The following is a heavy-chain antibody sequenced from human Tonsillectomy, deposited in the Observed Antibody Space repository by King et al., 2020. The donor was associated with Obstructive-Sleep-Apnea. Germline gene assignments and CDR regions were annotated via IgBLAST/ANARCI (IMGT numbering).Heavy chain of an antibody. J-gene: IGHJ4*02. V-gene: IGHV4-59*01. CDR1: GGSISSYY. CDR2: FYYSGST. CDR3: ARARIDQRQPPAAHFDY. D-gene: IGHD2-2*01. Sequence: VQLQESGPGLVKPSETLSLTCTVSGGSISSYYWSWIRQPPGKGLGWIGYFYYSGSTNYNPSLKGRVTMSLDTSKNQFSLKLSAVTAADTALYYCARARIDQRQPPAAHFDYWGQGTLVTVSS.